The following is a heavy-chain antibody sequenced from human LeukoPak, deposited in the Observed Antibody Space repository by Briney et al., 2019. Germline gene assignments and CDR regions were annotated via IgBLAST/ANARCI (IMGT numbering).Heavy chain of an antibody. CDR1: GFTFSSYA. CDR3: AKDQNYYDSSGSFDY. CDR2: ISGSGGST. D-gene: IGHD3-22*01. V-gene: IGHV3-23*01. Sequence: GGSLRLSCAASGFTFSSYAMSWVRQAPGKGLEWVSAISGSGGSTYYADSVKGRFTISRDNSRNTLYLQMNSLRAEDTAVYYCAKDQNYYDSSGSFDYWGQGTLVTVSS. J-gene: IGHJ4*02.